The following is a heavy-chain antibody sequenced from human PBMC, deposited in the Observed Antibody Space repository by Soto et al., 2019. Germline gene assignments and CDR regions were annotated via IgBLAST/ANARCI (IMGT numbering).Heavy chain of an antibody. CDR2: IGGSGVST. CDR3: AKGKSTSGWLLDF. J-gene: IGHJ4*02. D-gene: IGHD6-19*01. CDR1: GFTFSTNT. Sequence: EVQLLESGGGLVQPGESLRLSCAASGFTFSTNTMSWVRQAPGKGLEWVSGIGGSGVSTYNADSVKGRFTISRDNSKNTLYLQMNRLRAADTAVYYCAKGKSTSGWLLDFWGQGTLVTVSS. V-gene: IGHV3-23*01.